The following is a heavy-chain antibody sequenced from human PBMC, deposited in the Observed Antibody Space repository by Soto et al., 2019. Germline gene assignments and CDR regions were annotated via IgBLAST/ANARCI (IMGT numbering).Heavy chain of an antibody. CDR3: AKVLGSSGWVYWYFDL. Sequence: EVQLLESGGRLVQPGGSLRLSCAASGFTFSSYAMSWVRQAPGKGLEWVSAISGSGASTYYANSVKGRFTISRDNSKNTLYLQMNSLRAEDTAVYDCAKVLGSSGWVYWYFDLWGRGTLVTVSS. CDR2: ISGSGAST. CDR1: GFTFSSYA. V-gene: IGHV3-23*01. D-gene: IGHD6-19*01. J-gene: IGHJ2*01.